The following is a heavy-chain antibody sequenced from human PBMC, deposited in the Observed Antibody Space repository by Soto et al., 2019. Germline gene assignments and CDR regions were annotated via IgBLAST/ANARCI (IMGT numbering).Heavy chain of an antibody. V-gene: IGHV5-51*01. CDR1: GYTFTNYW. J-gene: IGHJ5*02. CDR2: IYPGDSDT. CDR3: ARSRTVAGYQFDP. D-gene: IGHD6-19*01. Sequence: CKGSGYTFTNYWIGCVRRMPGKGLEWMGIIYPGDSDTKYSPSFQGQVTFSADKSISTAYLQWSSLKASDTAMYYCARSRTVAGYQFDPWGQGTLVTVSS.